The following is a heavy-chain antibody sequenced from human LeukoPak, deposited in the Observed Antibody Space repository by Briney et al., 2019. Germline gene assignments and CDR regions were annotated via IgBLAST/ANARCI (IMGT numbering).Heavy chain of an antibody. J-gene: IGHJ3*02. V-gene: IGHV4-59*01. CDR2: IFYSGGT. Sequence: SETLSLTCTVSGGSISIYYWSWIRQPPGKGLEWIGYIFYSGGTNYNPSLKSRVTISVDTSKNQFSLKLSSVTAADTAVYYCARVSHYYDSSGYYYVRAFDIWGQGTMVTVSS. D-gene: IGHD3-22*01. CDR1: GGSISIYY. CDR3: ARVSHYYDSSGYYYVRAFDI.